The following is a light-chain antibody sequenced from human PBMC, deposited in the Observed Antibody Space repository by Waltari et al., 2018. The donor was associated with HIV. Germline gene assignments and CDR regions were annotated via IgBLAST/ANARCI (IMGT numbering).Light chain of an antibody. CDR1: SGSVSTSYY. V-gene: IGLV8-61*01. CDR3: VLYMGSGPV. CDR2: RTN. Sequence: QTVVTQEPSFSVSPGGTVTLTCGLSSGSVSTSYYPSWYQQTPGQPPRTLIYRTNTRSSGVPDRFSGSILGNKAALTITGAQADDESDYYCVLYMGSGPVVGGGTKLTVL. J-gene: IGLJ2*01.